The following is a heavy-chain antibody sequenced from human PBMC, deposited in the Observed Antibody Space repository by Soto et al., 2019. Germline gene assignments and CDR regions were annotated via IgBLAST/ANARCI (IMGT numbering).Heavy chain of an antibody. D-gene: IGHD5-12*01. CDR3: ARRRGYSGYDPYFDY. V-gene: IGHV4-59*08. J-gene: IGHJ4*02. CDR2: IYYSGST. CDR1: GGSISSYY. Sequence: SETLSLTCTVSGGSISSYYWSWIRQPPGKGLEWIGYIYYSGSTNYNPSLKSRVTISVDTSKNQFSLKLSSVTAADTAVYYCARRRGYSGYDPYFDYWGQGTLVTVPS.